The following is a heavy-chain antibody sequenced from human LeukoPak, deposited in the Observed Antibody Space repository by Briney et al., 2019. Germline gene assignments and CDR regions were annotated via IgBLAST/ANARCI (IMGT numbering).Heavy chain of an antibody. CDR2: IYYSGST. D-gene: IGHD1-26*01. CDR3: AREVGATLGH. V-gene: IGHV4-59*12. J-gene: IGHJ4*02. Sequence: SETLSLTCTVSGGSISSYYWSWIRQPPGKGLEWIGYIYYSGSTNYNPSLKSRITMSVDTSKNQFSLKLRSVTAADTAVYYCAREVGATLGHWGQGMLVTVSS. CDR1: GGSISSYY.